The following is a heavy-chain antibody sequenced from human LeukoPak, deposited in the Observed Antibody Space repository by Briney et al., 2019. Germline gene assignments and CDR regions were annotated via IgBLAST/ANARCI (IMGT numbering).Heavy chain of an antibody. CDR1: GFTFSTYV. J-gene: IGHJ4*02. D-gene: IGHD1/OR15-1a*01. CDR3: AKDPTETNWFFDY. CDR2: ISYDGSYK. V-gene: IGHV3-30*18. Sequence: PGRSLRLSCAASGFTFSTYVMHWVRQAPGKGLEWVAVISYDGSYKYYADSVRGRFTISRDNSKNTLYLQMNSLRAEDTAVYYCAKDPTETNWFFDYWGQGTLVTVSS.